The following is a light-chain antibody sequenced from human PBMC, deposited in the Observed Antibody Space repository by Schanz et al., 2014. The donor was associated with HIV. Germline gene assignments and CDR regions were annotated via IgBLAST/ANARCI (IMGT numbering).Light chain of an antibody. CDR2: DAS. Sequence: EIVLTQSPATLSLSPGESATLSCRASQSVSKYLAWYQQKPGQAPRLLIYDASIRATGVPARFSGSGSGTDFTLTISRLEPEDFAVYYCQQYGSSPLFGQGTKVEIK. CDR3: QQYGSSPL. J-gene: IGKJ1*01. V-gene: IGKV3-20*01. CDR1: QSVSKY.